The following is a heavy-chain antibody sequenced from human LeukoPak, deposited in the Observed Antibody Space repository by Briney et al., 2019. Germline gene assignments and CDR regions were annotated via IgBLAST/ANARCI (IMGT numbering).Heavy chain of an antibody. Sequence: PGGSLRLSCAASGFTFSSYAMSWVRQAPGKGLEWVSAISGSGGSTYYADSVKGRFTTSRDNSKNTLYLQMNSLRAEDTAVYYCAKDLYDSSGYYYQGCFDYWGQGTLVTVSS. CDR2: ISGSGGST. CDR1: GFTFSSYA. V-gene: IGHV3-23*01. D-gene: IGHD3-22*01. J-gene: IGHJ4*02. CDR3: AKDLYDSSGYYYQGCFDY.